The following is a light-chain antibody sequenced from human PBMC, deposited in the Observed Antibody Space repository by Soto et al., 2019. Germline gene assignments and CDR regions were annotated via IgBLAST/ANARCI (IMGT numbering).Light chain of an antibody. J-gene: IGLJ1*01. Sequence: QSVVTQPTSASGTPGQRVTISCSGSSSNIGTNTVNWYQQLPGTAPKLLIYNNNQRPSGVPDRFSGSKSGTSASLAISGLQSDIEADYYCAAWDDSLNGYVFGIGTKLTVL. V-gene: IGLV1-44*01. CDR2: NNN. CDR1: SSNIGTNT. CDR3: AAWDDSLNGYV.